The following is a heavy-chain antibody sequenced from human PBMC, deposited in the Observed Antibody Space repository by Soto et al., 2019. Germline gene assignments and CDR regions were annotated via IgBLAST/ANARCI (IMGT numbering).Heavy chain of an antibody. D-gene: IGHD6-6*01. V-gene: IGHV3-30*03. CDR1: GFTFSSYG. CDR3: AGESIAARFEYFQH. CDR2: ISYDGSNK. Sequence: GGSLRLSCAASGFTFSSYGMHWVRQAPGKGLEWVAVISYDGSNKYYADSVKGRFTISRDNSKNTLYLQMNSLRAEDTAVYYCAGESIAARFEYFQHWGQGTLVTVSS. J-gene: IGHJ1*01.